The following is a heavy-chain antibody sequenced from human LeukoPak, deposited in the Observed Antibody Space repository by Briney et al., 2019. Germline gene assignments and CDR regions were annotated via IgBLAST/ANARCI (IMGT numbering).Heavy chain of an antibody. CDR1: GFTFSSYG. CDR3: AKDRTTYYYDSSGYYNDY. D-gene: IGHD3-22*01. J-gene: IGHJ4*02. CDR2: IWSDGSNK. Sequence: GGSLRLSCAASGFTFSSYGMHWVRQAPGKGLEWVAVIWSDGSNKYYADSVKGRFTISRDNSKNTLYLQMNSLRAEDTAVYYCAKDRTTYYYDSSGYYNDYWGQGTLVTVSS. V-gene: IGHV3-30*02.